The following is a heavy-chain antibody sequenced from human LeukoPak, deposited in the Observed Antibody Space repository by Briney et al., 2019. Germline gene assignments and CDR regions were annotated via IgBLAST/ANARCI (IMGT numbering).Heavy chain of an antibody. CDR2: INPNSGGT. Sequence: ASVKVSCKASGYTFTGYYMHWVRQAPGQGLEWMGWINPNSGGTNYAQKFQGRVTMTRDTSISTAYMELSRLRSDDTGVYYCARGPTVVTQYYFDYWGQGTLVTVSS. CDR3: ARGPTVVTQYYFDY. D-gene: IGHD4-23*01. V-gene: IGHV1-2*02. J-gene: IGHJ4*02. CDR1: GYTFTGYY.